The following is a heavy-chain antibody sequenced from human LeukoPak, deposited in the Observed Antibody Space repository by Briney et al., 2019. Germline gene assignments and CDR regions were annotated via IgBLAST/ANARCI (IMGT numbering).Heavy chain of an antibody. CDR3: ARGRDTAMVGRFDY. CDR1: GYTFTSYD. CDR2: MNPNSGNT. V-gene: IGHV1-8*01. D-gene: IGHD5-18*01. Sequence: GASVKVSCKASGYTFTSYDINWVRQATGQGLEWMGWMNPNSGNTGYAQKFQGRVTMTRNTSISTAYMELSSLRSEDTAMYYCARGRDTAMVGRFDYWGQGTLVTVSS. J-gene: IGHJ4*02.